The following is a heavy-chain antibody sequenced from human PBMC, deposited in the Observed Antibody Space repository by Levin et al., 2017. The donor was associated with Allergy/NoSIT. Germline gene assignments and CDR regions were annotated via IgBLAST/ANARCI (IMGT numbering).Heavy chain of an antibody. CDR3: ARTKVEGGDYLDYFDH. D-gene: IGHD4-17*01. CDR1: GFMFRNIA. CDR2: ITGGGATT. V-gene: IGHV3-23*01. J-gene: IGHJ4*02. Sequence: GGSLRLSCVASGFMFRNIAMSWVRQAPGNGLEWVSSITGGGATTYYADSVKGRFTISRDNSKNTLYLQMNSLRAEDKAVYFCARTKVEGGDYLDYFDHWGQGTLVTVSS.